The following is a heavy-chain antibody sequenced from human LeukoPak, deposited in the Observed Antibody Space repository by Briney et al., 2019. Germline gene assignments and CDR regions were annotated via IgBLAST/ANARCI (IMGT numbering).Heavy chain of an antibody. Sequence: PGGSLRLSCGASGFIFSSHWMRWVRQAPGKGLEWVADINRDGSDEYYVDSVRGRFTISRDNAKNSVYLQMNSLRPGDTAVYYCGGGPGYWGQGTLVSVSS. V-gene: IGHV3-7*01. CDR3: GGGPGY. J-gene: IGHJ4*02. CDR1: GFIFSSHW. D-gene: IGHD2-15*01. CDR2: INRDGSDE.